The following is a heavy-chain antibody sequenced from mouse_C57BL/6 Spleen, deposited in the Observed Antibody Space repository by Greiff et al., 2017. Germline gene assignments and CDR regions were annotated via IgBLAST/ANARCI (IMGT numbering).Heavy chain of an antibody. V-gene: IGHV6-3*01. CDR1: GFTFSNYW. CDR3: TEGFNYYGSSYSWAMDY. J-gene: IGHJ4*01. Sequence: EVKVEESGGGLVQPGGSMKLSCVASGFTFSNYWMNWVRQSPEKGLEWVAQIRLKSDNYATHYAESVKGRFTISRDDSKSSVYLQMNNLRAEDTGIYYGTEGFNYYGSSYSWAMDYWGQGTSVTVSS. CDR2: IRLKSDNYAT. D-gene: IGHD1-1*01.